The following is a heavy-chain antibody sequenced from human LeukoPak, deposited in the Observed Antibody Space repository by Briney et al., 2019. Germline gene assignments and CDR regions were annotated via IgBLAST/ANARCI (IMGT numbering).Heavy chain of an antibody. D-gene: IGHD3-22*01. CDR3: ALRRIDYYDSSGYYENDY. J-gene: IGHJ4*02. Sequence: SETLSLTCTVSGGSISSYYWSWIRQPPGKGLEWIGYIYYSGSTNYNPSLKSRVTISVDTSKNQFSLKLSSVTAADTAVYYCALRRIDYYDSSGYYENDYWGQGTLVTVSS. CDR1: GGSISSYY. V-gene: IGHV4-59*01. CDR2: IYYSGST.